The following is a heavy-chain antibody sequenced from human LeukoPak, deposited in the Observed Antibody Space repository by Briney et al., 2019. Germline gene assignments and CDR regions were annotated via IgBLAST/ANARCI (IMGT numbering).Heavy chain of an antibody. Sequence: PSETLSLTCAVSGVPFSNYYWSWVRQSPTKGLEWIGEINHSGYTNYNPSLKSRVTISIDTSKNQFSLMLTSGPAADTAVYYCTRAVAGHPDWGQGTLVTVSS. CDR3: TRAVAGHPD. D-gene: IGHD6-19*01. CDR2: INHSGYT. J-gene: IGHJ4*02. V-gene: IGHV4-34*01. CDR1: GVPFSNYY.